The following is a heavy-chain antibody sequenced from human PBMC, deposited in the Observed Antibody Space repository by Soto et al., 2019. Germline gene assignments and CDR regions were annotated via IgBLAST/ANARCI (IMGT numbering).Heavy chain of an antibody. V-gene: IGHV4-31*01. D-gene: IGHD7-27*01. CDR3: ARRVNWGSASFDS. Sequence: QVQLQESGPGLVTPSQTLSLTCTVSGASISSNAYYWSWIRQLQGKGLEWIGYIYYSGNTYYNPSINSLITISIDTSKSQFSLKLSSVTAADTAVYYCARRVNWGSASFDSWGQGTLVTVSS. J-gene: IGHJ4*02. CDR1: GASISSNAYY. CDR2: IYYSGNT.